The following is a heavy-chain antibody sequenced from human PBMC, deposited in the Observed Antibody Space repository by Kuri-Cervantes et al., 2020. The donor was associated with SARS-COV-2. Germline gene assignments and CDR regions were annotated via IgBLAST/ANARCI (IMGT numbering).Heavy chain of an antibody. J-gene: IGHJ3*02. V-gene: IGHV3-30*18. CDR3: AKDLNPKNLSRDDAFDI. CDR2: IWYGGSNK. Sequence: LSLTCAASGFTFSSYGMHWVRQAPGKGLEWVAVIWYGGSNKYYADSVKGRFTISRDNSKNTLYLQMNSLRAEDTAVYYCAKDLNPKNLSRDDAFDIWGQGTMVTVSS. CDR1: GFTFSSYG. D-gene: IGHD5/OR15-5a*01.